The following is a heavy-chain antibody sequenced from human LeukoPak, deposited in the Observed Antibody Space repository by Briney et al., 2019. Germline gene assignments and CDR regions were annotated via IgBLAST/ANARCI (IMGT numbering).Heavy chain of an antibody. V-gene: IGHV4-39*07. J-gene: IGHJ6*03. CDR2: VYYSGST. D-gene: IGHD1-14*01. Sequence: TSETLSLTCTVSGGSISSSSYSWGWIRQPPGKGLEWIGSVYYSGSTYYNPSLKSRVTISVDTSKNQFSLKLSSVTAADTAVYYCARRNFAGAGLYYYYYMDVWGKGTTVTVSS. CDR3: ARRNFAGAGLYYYYYMDV. CDR1: GGSISSSSYS.